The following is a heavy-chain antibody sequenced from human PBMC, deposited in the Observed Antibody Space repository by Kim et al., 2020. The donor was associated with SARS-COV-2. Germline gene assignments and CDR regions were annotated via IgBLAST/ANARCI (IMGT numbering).Heavy chain of an antibody. J-gene: IGHJ6*02. D-gene: IGHD6-13*01. Sequence: GGSLRLSCSASGFTFSSYAMHWVRQAPGKGLEYVSAISSNGGSTYYADSVKGRFTISRDNSKNTLYLQMSSLRAEDTAVYYCVKGRGSSSWYGYYYYGMDVWGQGTTVTVSS. CDR2: ISSNGGST. V-gene: IGHV3-64D*06. CDR3: VKGRGSSSWYGYYYYGMDV. CDR1: GFTFSSYA.